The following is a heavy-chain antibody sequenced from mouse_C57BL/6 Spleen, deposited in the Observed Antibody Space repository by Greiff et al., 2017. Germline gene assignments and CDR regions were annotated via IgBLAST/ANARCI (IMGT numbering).Heavy chain of an antibody. J-gene: IGHJ2*01. D-gene: IGHD3-2*02. V-gene: IGHV1-72*01. CDR1: GYTFTSYW. Sequence: QVHVKQPGAELVKPGASVKLSCKASGYTFTSYWMHWVKQRPGRGLEWIGRIDPNSGGTKYNEKFKSKATLTVDKPSSTAYMQLSSLTSEDSAVYYCALQDSSGYDGGLGYWGQGTTLTVSS. CDR2: IDPNSGGT. CDR3: ALQDSSGYDGGLGY.